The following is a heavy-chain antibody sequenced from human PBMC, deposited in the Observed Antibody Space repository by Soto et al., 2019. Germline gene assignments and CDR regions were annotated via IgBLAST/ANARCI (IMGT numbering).Heavy chain of an antibody. CDR2: IYWNDDK. CDR1: GFSLTTSGVG. J-gene: IGHJ4*02. CDR3: AHRLGSRGSFDY. Sequence: QITLKESGPSLVKPTQTITLTCTFSGFSLTTSGVGVGWIRQPPGKAPEWLALIYWNDDKRYSPSLQSRLTITKDTSKNQVVLTLTKMDPVNTATHYCAHRLGSRGSFDYWSQGSLVTV. D-gene: IGHD6-25*01. V-gene: IGHV2-5*01.